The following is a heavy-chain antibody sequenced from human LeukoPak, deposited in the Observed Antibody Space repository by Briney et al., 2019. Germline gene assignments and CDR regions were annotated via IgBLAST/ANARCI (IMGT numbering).Heavy chain of an antibody. J-gene: IGHJ4*02. D-gene: IGHD3-10*01. V-gene: IGHV4-39*07. CDR1: GGSISSSSYY. Sequence: SETLSLTCTVSGGSISSSSYYWGGIRQPPGKGLEWIGSIYYSGCTYYNPSLKSRVTISVDTSKNQFSLKLSSVTAADTAVYYCARRDPGSGSPYFDYWGQGTLVTISS. CDR3: ARRDPGSGSPYFDY. CDR2: IYYSGCT.